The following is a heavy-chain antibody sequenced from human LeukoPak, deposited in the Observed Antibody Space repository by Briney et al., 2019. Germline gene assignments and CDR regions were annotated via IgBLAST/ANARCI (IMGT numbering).Heavy chain of an antibody. CDR2: ISGSGGST. CDR1: GFTFSSYA. J-gene: IGHJ5*02. Sequence: PGGSLRLSCAASGFTFSSYAMSWVRQAPGKGLEWVSSISGSGGSTCYADSVKGRFTISRDNSKNTLYLQMNSLRAEDTAVYYCASLGVTVTTGNWFDPWGQGTLVTVSS. D-gene: IGHD4-11*01. CDR3: ASLGVTVTTGNWFDP. V-gene: IGHV3-23*01.